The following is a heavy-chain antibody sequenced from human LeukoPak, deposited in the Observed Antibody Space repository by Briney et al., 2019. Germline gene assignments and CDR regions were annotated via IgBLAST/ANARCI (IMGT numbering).Heavy chain of an antibody. CDR3: ARGGRGVIAAADAEYFQH. CDR2: INPSGGST. Sequence: ASVKVSCKASGYTFTSYYMHWVRQAPGQGLEWMGIINPSGGSTSYAQKFQGRVTMTRDTSISTAYMELSRLRSDDTAVYYCARGGRGVIAAADAEYFQHWGQGTLVTVSS. J-gene: IGHJ1*01. D-gene: IGHD6-13*01. CDR1: GYTFTSYY. V-gene: IGHV1-46*01.